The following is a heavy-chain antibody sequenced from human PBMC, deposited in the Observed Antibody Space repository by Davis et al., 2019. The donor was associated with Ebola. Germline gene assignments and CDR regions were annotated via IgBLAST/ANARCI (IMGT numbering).Heavy chain of an antibody. J-gene: IGHJ5*02. D-gene: IGHD5-12*01. CDR2: IIPIFGTA. Sequence: SVKVSCKASGGTFSSYAISWVRQAPGQGLEWMGGIIPIFGTANYAQKFQGRVTITADESTSTAYMELSSLRAEDTAVYYCARGVDIVASNNWFDPWGQGTLVTVSS. CDR3: ARGVDIVASNNWFDP. CDR1: GGTFSSYA. V-gene: IGHV1-69*13.